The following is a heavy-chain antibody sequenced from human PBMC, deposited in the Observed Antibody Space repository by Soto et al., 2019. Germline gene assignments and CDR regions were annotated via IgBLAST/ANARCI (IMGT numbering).Heavy chain of an antibody. CDR1: GFTFSSYA. CDR3: ARPEEHIVVVTASLDY. Sequence: GGSLRLSCAASGFTFSSYAMHWVRQAPGKGLEWVAVISYDGSNKYYADSVKGRFTISRDNSKNTLYLQMNSLRAEDTAVYYCARPEEHIVVVTASLDYGGQGTLVTVS. V-gene: IGHV3-30*04. J-gene: IGHJ4*02. D-gene: IGHD2-21*02. CDR2: ISYDGSNK.